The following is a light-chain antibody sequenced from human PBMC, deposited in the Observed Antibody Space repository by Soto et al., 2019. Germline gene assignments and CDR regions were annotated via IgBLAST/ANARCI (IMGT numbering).Light chain of an antibody. Sequence: QSVLTQPASVSGSPGQSITISCTGTSSDVGGYNFVSWHQQHPGKAPKLMIYEVRNRPSGVSDRFSGSRSGNTASLTISGLQAEDESDYYCSSYTSSSTWVFGGGTQLTVL. CDR3: SSYTSSSTWV. CDR2: EVR. V-gene: IGLV2-14*01. J-gene: IGLJ3*02. CDR1: SSDVGGYNF.